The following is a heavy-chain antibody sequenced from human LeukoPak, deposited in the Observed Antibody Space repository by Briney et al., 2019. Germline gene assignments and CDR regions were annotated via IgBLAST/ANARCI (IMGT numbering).Heavy chain of an antibody. CDR3: ARGLENFDC. D-gene: IGHD1-1*01. CDR2: INPNSGGT. CDR1: GYTFTGSY. Sequence: ASVKVSCKASGYTFTGSYMHWVRQAPGQGLEWVGRINPNSGGTSFAQKFQGSVTMTRDTSISSAYMKLSRLRSDDTAVYYCARGLENFDCWGQGTLVTVSS. V-gene: IGHV1-2*06. J-gene: IGHJ4*02.